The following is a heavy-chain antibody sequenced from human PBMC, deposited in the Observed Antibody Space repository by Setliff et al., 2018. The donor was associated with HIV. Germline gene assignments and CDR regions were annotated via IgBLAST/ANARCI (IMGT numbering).Heavy chain of an antibody. CDR2: ISAYNGNT. J-gene: IGHJ2*01. D-gene: IGHD6-19*01. Sequence: ASVKVSCKASGYTFTNYGISWVRQAPGQGLEWMGWISAYNGNTNYARKLQGRVTMTTDTSTSTAYMELRSLRSDDTAVYYCARYGSGWPLWYFDLWGRGTLVTVSS. CDR1: GYTFTNYG. CDR3: ARYGSGWPLWYFDL. V-gene: IGHV1-18*01.